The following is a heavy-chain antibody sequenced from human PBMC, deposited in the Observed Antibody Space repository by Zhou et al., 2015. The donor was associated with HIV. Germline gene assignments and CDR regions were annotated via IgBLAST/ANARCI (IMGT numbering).Heavy chain of an antibody. CDR2: ISGRSTYI. V-gene: IGHV3-21*06. Sequence: EVQLVESGGRLGPAWGGSLRLSCAASGFTFSTYHMNWVRLTPGKGPEWVSSISGRSTYIYYADSLKGRFTISRDNAKNSLYLQMNSLRAEDTAVYYCARVAVAGTEVDYWGQGTLVTVSS. CDR3: ARVAVAGTEVDY. CDR1: GFTFSTYH. D-gene: IGHD6-19*01. J-gene: IGHJ4*02.